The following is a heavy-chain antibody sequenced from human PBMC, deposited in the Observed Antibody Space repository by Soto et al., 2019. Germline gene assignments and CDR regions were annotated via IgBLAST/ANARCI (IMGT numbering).Heavy chain of an antibody. Sequence: EVQLVQSGGGLVQPGGSLRLSCAASGFAFSSYWLHWVRQAPGKGLMLVSRITGDGTNTAYATSVKGRLTISRDNAKNLVYLQMYSLKAEDTAVYYCARDGGYGTPFDYWGQGALVTVSS. D-gene: IGHD5-12*01. V-gene: IGHV3-74*01. CDR2: ITGDGTNT. CDR1: GFAFSSYW. J-gene: IGHJ4*02. CDR3: ARDGGYGTPFDY.